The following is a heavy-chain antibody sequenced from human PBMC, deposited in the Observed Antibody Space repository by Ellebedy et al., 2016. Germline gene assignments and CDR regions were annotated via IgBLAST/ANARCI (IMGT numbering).Heavy chain of an antibody. D-gene: IGHD3-3*02. CDR2: ISTFNSNT. J-gene: IGHJ4*02. V-gene: IGHV1-18*04. Sequence: ASVKVSCKASGYTFTGYFIHWVRQAPGQGLEWMGWISTFNSNTYSAQKLQGRVTLTTDTSTSTAYMELRSLGSDDTAVYYCARDWRAFSIKSPSDYWGQGTLVTVSS. CDR1: GYTFTGYF. CDR3: ARDWRAFSIKSPSDY.